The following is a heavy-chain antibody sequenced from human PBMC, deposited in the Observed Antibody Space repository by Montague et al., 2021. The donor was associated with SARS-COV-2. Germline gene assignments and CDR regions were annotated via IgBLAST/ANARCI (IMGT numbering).Heavy chain of an antibody. V-gene: IGHV4-4*02. J-gene: IGHJ4*02. CDR1: GASINSYENW. CDR2: IYHIGAF. D-gene: IGHD1-26*01. CDR3: ARTRGGATRYFDY. Sequence: SETLSLICAVSGASINSYENWWSWVRQPPGKGLEWIGEIYHIGAFNYNPSLTSRVTISIDTSRNQLSLRLSSVTAADTAVYYCARTRGGATRYFDYWGQGTLVTVSS.